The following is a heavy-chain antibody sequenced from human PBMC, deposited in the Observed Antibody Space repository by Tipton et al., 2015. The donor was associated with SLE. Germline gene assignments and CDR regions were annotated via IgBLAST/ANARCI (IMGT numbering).Heavy chain of an antibody. D-gene: IGHD3-22*01. Sequence: QLVQSGGGLVKPGGSLRLSCVGSGFTFSDYSMHWVRQAPDKGLEWVAYVRSDASTRYYGNSVKGRFTISRDNSKNTVYLQMSTLRPDDTALYYCAKGFDDSGFFLDFWGQGTLVTVSS. J-gene: IGHJ4*02. CDR3: AKGFDDSGFFLDF. V-gene: IGHV3-30*02. CDR2: VRSDASTR. CDR1: GFTFSDYS.